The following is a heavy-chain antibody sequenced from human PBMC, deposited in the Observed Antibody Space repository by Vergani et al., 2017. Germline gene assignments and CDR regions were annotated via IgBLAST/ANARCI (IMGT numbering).Heavy chain of an antibody. V-gene: IGHV4-61*02. J-gene: IGHJ3*01. CDR2: IYTSGAT. CDR1: GGSFSTGGQS. D-gene: IGHD2-21*01. CDR3: ASDGGEYDKDALDV. Sequence: QVQLQESGPGLVKPSQTLSLTCTVSGGSFSTGGQSWTWLRQSAGKGLEWIGRIYTSGATNYNPSLRSRAIMSVDASNKQFSLKLTSVTAADTAVYYCASDGGEYDKDALDVWGQGTKVTVTS.